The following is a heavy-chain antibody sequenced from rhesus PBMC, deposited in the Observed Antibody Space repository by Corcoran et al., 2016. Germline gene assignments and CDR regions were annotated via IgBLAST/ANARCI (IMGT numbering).Heavy chain of an antibody. CDR3: AKTGSGYSGSWNLFDY. V-gene: IGHV4-169*01. D-gene: IGHD6-25*01. CDR1: GGSISSSY. CDR2: YYGSGIST. J-gene: IGHJ4*01. Sequence: QLQLQESGPGLVKPSETLSVTCAVSGGSISSSYCICIRQAPGKGLKWIGYYYGSGISTNYNPSLKSRVTLSLDPSKNQLSLKLSSVTTADTAVYYCAKTGSGYSGSWNLFDYWGQGVLVTVSS.